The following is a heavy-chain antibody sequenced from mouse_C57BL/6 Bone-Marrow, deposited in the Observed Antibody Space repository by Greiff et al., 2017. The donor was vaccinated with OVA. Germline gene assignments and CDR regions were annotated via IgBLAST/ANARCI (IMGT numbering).Heavy chain of an antibody. CDR1: GYAFTNYL. CDR2: INPGSGGT. D-gene: IGHD1-1*01. Sequence: VKLMESGAELVRPGTSVKVSCKASGYAFTNYLIEWVKQRPGQGLEWIGVINPGSGGTNYNEKFKGKATLTADKSSSTAYMQLSSLTSEDSAVYFCAREDYGSSYEYFDVWGTGTTVTVSS. CDR3: AREDYGSSYEYFDV. V-gene: IGHV1-54*01. J-gene: IGHJ1*03.